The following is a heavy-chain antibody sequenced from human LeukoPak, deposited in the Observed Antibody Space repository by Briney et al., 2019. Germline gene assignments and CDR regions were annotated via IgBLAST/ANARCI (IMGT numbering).Heavy chain of an antibody. CDR2: ISSSSSYI. CDR3: AREIPKLARGGDFDY. J-gene: IGHJ4*02. Sequence: GGSLRLSCAASGFTFSSYSMNWVRQAPGKGLEWVSSISSSSSYIYYADSVKGRFTISRDNSKNTLYLQMNSLRAEDTAVYYCAREIPKLARGGDFDYWGQGTLVTVSS. CDR1: GFTFSSYS. D-gene: IGHD1-1*01. V-gene: IGHV3-21*01.